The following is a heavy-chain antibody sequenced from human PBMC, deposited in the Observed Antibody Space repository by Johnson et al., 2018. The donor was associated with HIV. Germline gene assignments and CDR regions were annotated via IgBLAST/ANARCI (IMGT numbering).Heavy chain of an antibody. J-gene: IGHJ3*02. D-gene: IGHD1-26*01. CDR1: GFTFDDYG. V-gene: IGHV3-20*04. Sequence: VQLVESGGGVVRPGGSLRLSCAASGFTFDDYGMSWVRQAPGKGLEWVSGINWNGGSIGYADSVKGRFTISRDNAKNSLYLQMNSLRAEDTALYYCAKVLEVGATKEDAFDIWGQGTLVTVSS. CDR3: AKVLEVGATKEDAFDI. CDR2: INWNGGSI.